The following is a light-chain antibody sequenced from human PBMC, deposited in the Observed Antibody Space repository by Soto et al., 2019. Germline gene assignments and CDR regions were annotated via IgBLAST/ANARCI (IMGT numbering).Light chain of an antibody. Sequence: QSVLTQPPSASGTPGQRVTISCSGSSSNIGSNYVYWYQQLPGTAPKLLIYRNNQRPSGVPDRFSGSKSGTSASLAISGLRSEDGADYYCAVWDDNLSGVFGGGTKLTVL. CDR3: AVWDDNLSGV. V-gene: IGLV1-47*01. J-gene: IGLJ3*02. CDR1: SSNIGSNY. CDR2: RNN.